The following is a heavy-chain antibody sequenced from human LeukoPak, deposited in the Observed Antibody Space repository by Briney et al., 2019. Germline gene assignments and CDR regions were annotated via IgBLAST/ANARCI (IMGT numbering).Heavy chain of an antibody. CDR2: ISPGGDIK. D-gene: IGHD6-13*01. J-gene: IGHJ4*02. CDR1: GFTFNRYG. CDR3: ARDLMGIAYRGAFYY. Sequence: GGSLRLSCAASGFTFNRYGMNWVRQAPGKGLEWVSGISPGGDIKYYADSVKGRFVISRDNSKNTVYLQMNSLRAEDTAVYYCARDLMGIAYRGAFYYWGQGTLVTVSS. V-gene: IGHV3-23*01.